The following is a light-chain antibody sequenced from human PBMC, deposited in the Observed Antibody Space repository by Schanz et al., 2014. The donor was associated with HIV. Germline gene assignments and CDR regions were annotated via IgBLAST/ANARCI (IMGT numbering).Light chain of an antibody. CDR2: ANM. Sequence: QSVLTQPPSLSGAPGQWVTVSCSGGSSNIGAGFDVHWYQHLPGTAPKLLMYANMERPSGVPGRLSGSKSGTSASLAIIGLQPEDEADYYCAAWDDSLNGWVFGGGTKLTVL. CDR1: SSNIGAGFD. J-gene: IGLJ3*02. CDR3: AAWDDSLNGWV. V-gene: IGLV1-40*01.